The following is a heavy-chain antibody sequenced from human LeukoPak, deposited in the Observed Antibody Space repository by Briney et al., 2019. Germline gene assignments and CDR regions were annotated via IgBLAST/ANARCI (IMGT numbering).Heavy chain of an antibody. J-gene: IGHJ4*02. CDR3: ARGRARSSSWYQD. V-gene: IGHV4-39*07. Sequence: SETLSLTCTVSGGSISSTTSFWGWIRQPPGKGLEWIGEINHSGSTNYNPSLKSRVTISVDTSKNQFSLKLSSVTAADTAVYYCARGRARSSSWYQDWGQGTLVTVSS. D-gene: IGHD6-13*01. CDR2: INHSGST. CDR1: GGSISSTTSF.